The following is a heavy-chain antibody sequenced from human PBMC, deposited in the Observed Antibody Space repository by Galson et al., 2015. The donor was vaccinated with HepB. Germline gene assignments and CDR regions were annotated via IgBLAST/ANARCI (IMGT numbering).Heavy chain of an antibody. CDR1: GDSVSSNSAA. Sequence: CAISGDSVSSNSAAWNWIRQSPSRGLEWLGRTYYRSKWYNDYAISVRSRITITPDTSKIQFTLQLSDVTPEVTAVYDCASPEVGDSWGQGTLVTVSS. V-gene: IGHV6-1*01. CDR2: TYYRSKWYN. J-gene: IGHJ4*02. CDR3: ASPEVGDS. D-gene: IGHD1-14*01.